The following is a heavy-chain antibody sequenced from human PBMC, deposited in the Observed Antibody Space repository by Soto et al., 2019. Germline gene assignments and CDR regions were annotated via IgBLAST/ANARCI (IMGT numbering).Heavy chain of an antibody. CDR3: AKEDNYYDSSGYYLEYFHH. CDR2: ISGSGGTT. V-gene: IGHV3-23*01. J-gene: IGHJ1*01. CDR1: GLTVDSRD. Sequence: PGGSLRLSCVASGLTVDSRDMTWVRQAPGKWLEWVSIISGSGGTTYYADSVKGRFTISRDNSKSTLYLQMNSLRADDTAVYYCAKEDNYYDSSGYYLEYFHHWGQGTLVTVSS. D-gene: IGHD3-22*01.